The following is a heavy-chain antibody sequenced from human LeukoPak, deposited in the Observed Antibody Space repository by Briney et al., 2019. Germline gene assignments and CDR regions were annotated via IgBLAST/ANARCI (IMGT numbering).Heavy chain of an antibody. CDR1: GFTFSSYT. Sequence: PGGSLRLSCAASGFTFSSYTMNWVRQAPGKGLEWVSSISSSSSYIYYADSVKGRFTISRDNAKNSLYLQMNSLRAEDTAVYYCARGPRLFDAFDIWGQGTMVTVSS. J-gene: IGHJ3*02. CDR3: ARGPRLFDAFDI. V-gene: IGHV3-21*01. CDR2: ISSSSSYI.